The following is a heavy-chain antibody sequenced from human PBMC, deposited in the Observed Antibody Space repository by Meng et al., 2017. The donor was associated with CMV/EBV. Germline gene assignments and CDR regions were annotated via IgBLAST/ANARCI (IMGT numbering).Heavy chain of an antibody. CDR3: ARDPKYCSSTSCPVAGWFDP. V-gene: IGHV1-69*04. CDR1: SDT. Sequence: SDTISWVRKAPGQGLEWMGRIIPILGIANYAQKLQGRVTITADKSTSTAYMELSSLRSEDTAVYYCARDPKYCSSTSCPVAGWFDPWGQGTLVTVSS. D-gene: IGHD2-2*01. J-gene: IGHJ5*02. CDR2: IIPILGIA.